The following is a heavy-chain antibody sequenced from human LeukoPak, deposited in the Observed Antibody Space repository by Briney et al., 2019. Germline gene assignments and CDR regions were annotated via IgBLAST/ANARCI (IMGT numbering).Heavy chain of an antibody. J-gene: IGHJ4*02. CDR1: GFTFGSYD. V-gene: IGHV3-30*03. Sequence: PGRSLRLSCAASGFTFGSYDMHWVRQAPGKGLEWVAFISYDGNDKGYVDSGKGRFTVSRDNSKNTLYLQMNSLRVEDAAVYYCARVWESYSFDYWGQGTLVTVSS. D-gene: IGHD1-26*01. CDR3: ARVWESYSFDY. CDR2: ISYDGNDK.